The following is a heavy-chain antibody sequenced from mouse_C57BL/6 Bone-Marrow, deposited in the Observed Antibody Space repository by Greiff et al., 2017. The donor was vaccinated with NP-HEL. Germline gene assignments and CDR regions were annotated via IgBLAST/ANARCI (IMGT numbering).Heavy chain of an antibody. Sequence: QVQLQQPGAELVKPGASVKLSCKASGYTFTSYWMHWVKQRPGRGLEWIGRIDPNGGGTKYNEKFTSKATLTVDKHYRTAYMKLSSLTSEDSAVGYGARITTVVGGAGVDDWGKGTTVTVSS. V-gene: IGHV1-72*01. CDR3: ARITTVVGGAGVDD. CDR1: GYTFTSYW. J-gene: IGHJ1*03. D-gene: IGHD1-1*01. CDR2: IDPNGGGT.